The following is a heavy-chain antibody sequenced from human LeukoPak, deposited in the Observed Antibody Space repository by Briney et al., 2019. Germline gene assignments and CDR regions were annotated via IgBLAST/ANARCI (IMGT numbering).Heavy chain of an antibody. Sequence: PGGSLRLSCAASGFTFSSYWMSWVRQAPGKGLEWVANIKQDGSEKYYVDSVKGRFTISRDNAKNSLYLQMNSLRAEDTAVYYCARHYFDSSGYLAGYGGQGTLVTVSS. CDR2: IKQDGSEK. D-gene: IGHD3-22*01. J-gene: IGHJ4*02. CDR1: GFTFSSYW. V-gene: IGHV3-7*01. CDR3: ARHYFDSSGYLAGY.